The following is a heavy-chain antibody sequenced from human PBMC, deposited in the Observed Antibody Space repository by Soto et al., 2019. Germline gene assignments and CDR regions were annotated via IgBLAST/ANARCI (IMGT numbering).Heavy chain of an antibody. CDR2: IYYSGST. J-gene: IGHJ4*02. V-gene: IGHV4-30-4*01. CDR1: GGSISSGDYY. CDR3: ARALAAVWNFDY. Sequence: SETLSLTCTVSGGSISSGDYYWSWIRQPPGKGLEWIGYIYYSGSTYYNPSLKSRVTISVDTSKNQFSLKLSSVTAADTAVYYCARALAAVWNFDYWGQGTLLTVSS. D-gene: IGHD6-13*01.